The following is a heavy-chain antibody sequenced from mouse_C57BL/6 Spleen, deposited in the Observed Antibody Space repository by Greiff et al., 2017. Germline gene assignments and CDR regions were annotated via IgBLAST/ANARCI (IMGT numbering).Heavy chain of an antibody. CDR1: GYTFTSYW. CDR3: ARWGFITTVVATYWYFEG. CDR2: IEPSDSET. D-gene: IGHD1-1*01. V-gene: IGHV1-52*01. Sequence: QVQLQQPGAELVRPGSSVKLSCKASGYTFTSYWMHWVKQRPIQGLEWIGNIEPSDSETHYNQKFKDKATLTVDKSSSTAYMQISSLTSEDSAVYYCARWGFITTVVATYWYFEGWGTGTTVTVSS. J-gene: IGHJ1*03.